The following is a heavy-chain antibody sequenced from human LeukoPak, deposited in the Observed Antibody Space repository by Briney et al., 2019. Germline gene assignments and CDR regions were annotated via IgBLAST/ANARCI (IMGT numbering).Heavy chain of an antibody. D-gene: IGHD1-26*01. CDR1: GFTFSDYY. V-gene: IGHV3-11*05. J-gene: IGHJ4*02. Sequence: GGSLRLSCAASGFTFSDYYMSWIRQAPGKGLKWVSYISSIGYTNYADSVKGRFTISRDNAKNSLYLQMNSLRAEDTAVYYCARDATSGSYHYFDYWGQGTLVTVSS. CDR2: ISSIGYT. CDR3: ARDATSGSYHYFDY.